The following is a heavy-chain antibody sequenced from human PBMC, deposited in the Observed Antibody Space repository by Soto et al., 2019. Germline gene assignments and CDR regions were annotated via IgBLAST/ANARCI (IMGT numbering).Heavy chain of an antibody. D-gene: IGHD6-13*01. J-gene: IGHJ6*02. CDR3: ARDVEGSSWYYYYHYGMDV. Sequence: GASVKVSCKASGYTFTSYGISWVRQAPGQGLEWMGWISAYNGNTNYAQKLQGRVTMTTDTSTSTAYMELRSLRSDDTAVYYCARDVEGSSWYYYYHYGMDVWGQGTTVTVSS. CDR2: ISAYNGNT. V-gene: IGHV1-18*04. CDR1: GYTFTSYG.